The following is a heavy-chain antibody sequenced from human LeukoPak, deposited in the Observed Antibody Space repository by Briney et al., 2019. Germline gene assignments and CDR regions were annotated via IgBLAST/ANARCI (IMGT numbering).Heavy chain of an antibody. CDR2: INHSGST. V-gene: IGHV4-34*01. Sequence: SETLSLTCAVYGGSFSGYYWSWIRQPPGKGLEWIGEINHSGSTNYNPSLKSRVTISADTSKNQFSLKLSSVTAADTAVYYCARGKSSGYSSDAFDIWGQGTMVTVSS. D-gene: IGHD3-22*01. J-gene: IGHJ3*02. CDR1: GGSFSGYY. CDR3: ARGKSSGYSSDAFDI.